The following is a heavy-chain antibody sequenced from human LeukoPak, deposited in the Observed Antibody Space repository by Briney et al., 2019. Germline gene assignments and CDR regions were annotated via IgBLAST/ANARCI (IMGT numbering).Heavy chain of an antibody. D-gene: IGHD2-21*02. CDR2: INPNSGGT. J-gene: IGHJ4*02. V-gene: IGHV1-2*02. CDR3: ASLRDSSASAGAFDY. CDR1: GYTFTGYY. Sequence: ASVKVSCKASGYTFTGYYMHWVRQAPGQGLEWMGWINPNSGGTNYAQKFQGRVTMTRDTPISTAYMELSRLRSDDTAVYYCASLRDSSASAGAFDYWGQGTLVTVSS.